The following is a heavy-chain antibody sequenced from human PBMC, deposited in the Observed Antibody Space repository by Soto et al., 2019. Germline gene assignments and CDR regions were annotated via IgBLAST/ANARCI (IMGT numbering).Heavy chain of an antibody. J-gene: IGHJ6*02. CDR3: AREFGSYPMIYYYYGMDV. CDR1: GYTFTSYY. D-gene: IGHD1-26*01. Sequence: GASVKVSCKASGYTFTSYYMHWVRQAPGQGLEWMGIINPSGGSTSYAQKFQGRVTMTRDTSTSTVYMELSSLRSEDTAVYYCAREFGSYPMIYYYYGMDVWGQGTTVTVSS. CDR2: INPSGGST. V-gene: IGHV1-46*01.